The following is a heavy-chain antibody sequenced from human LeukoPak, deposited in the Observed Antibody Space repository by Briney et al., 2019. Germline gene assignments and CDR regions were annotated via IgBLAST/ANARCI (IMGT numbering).Heavy chain of an antibody. CDR2: IYYSGST. CDR3: ARGSPFDY. CDR1: GGSISSSSYY. Sequence: SETLSLTCTVSGGSISSSSYYWGWIRQPPGKGLEWIGSIYYSGSTYYNPSLKSRVTISVDTSKNQFSLKLSSVTAADTAVYYCARGSPFDYWGQGTLVTVSS. J-gene: IGHJ4*02. V-gene: IGHV4-39*07.